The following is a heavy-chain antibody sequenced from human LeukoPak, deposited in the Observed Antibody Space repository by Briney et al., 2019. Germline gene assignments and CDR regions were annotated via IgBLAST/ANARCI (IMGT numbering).Heavy chain of an antibody. CDR3: ARRRRIEAAGSMGDAFDI. J-gene: IGHJ3*02. D-gene: IGHD6-13*01. V-gene: IGHV4-59*08. CDR2: VYYSGSI. CDR1: GGFINDYY. Sequence: SETLSLTCTVSGGFINDYYWNWIRQPPGQGLEWIGYVYYSGSINYNPSLKSRVTISVDTSKNQFSLKLNYVTDAYTALYYCARRRRIEAAGSMGDAFDIWGQGTMVTVSS.